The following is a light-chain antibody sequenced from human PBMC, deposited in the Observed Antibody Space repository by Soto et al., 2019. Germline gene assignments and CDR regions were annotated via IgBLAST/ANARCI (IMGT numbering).Light chain of an antibody. CDR1: QSVSSY. Sequence: EIVLTQSPATLSLSPGERATLSCRASQSVSSYLAWYQQKPGQAPRLLIYDASSRATGIPARFSGSGSGTDFTLTISSLKPEDFAVYYCQQRSNWITFGQGTRLEIK. J-gene: IGKJ5*01. CDR2: DAS. CDR3: QQRSNWIT. V-gene: IGKV3-11*01.